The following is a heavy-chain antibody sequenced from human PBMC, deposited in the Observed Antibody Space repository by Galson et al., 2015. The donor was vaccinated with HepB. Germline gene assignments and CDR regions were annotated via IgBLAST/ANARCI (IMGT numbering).Heavy chain of an antibody. CDR3: TRICVTIIVVVILDY. V-gene: IGHV3-73*01. CDR1: GFTFSGSA. J-gene: IGHJ4*02. D-gene: IGHD3-22*01. CDR2: IRGKASSYAT. Sequence: LRLSCAASGFTFSGSAMHWVRQTSGKGLEWVGRIRGKASSYATAYAASVKGRFTIFRDDSKSTAYLQMNSLKTEDTAVYYCTRICVTIIVVVILDYWGQGTLVTVSS.